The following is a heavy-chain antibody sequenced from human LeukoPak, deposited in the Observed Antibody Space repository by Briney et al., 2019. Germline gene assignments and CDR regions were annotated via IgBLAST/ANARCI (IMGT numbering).Heavy chain of an antibody. J-gene: IGHJ4*02. V-gene: IGHV3-7*01. CDR1: GLTFTSYW. Sequence: AGGSLRLSCAASGLTFTSYWMSWVRQAPGKGLEWVAKIKQDGSEKNYVDSVKGRFTISRDNAKNSLYLQMNSLRVEDTAVYYCSNVGYWGQGTLVTVSS. CDR3: SNVGY. CDR2: IKQDGSEK.